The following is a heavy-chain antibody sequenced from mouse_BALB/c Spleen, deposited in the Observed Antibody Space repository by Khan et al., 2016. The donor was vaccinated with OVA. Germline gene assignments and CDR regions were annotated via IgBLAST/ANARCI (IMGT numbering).Heavy chain of an antibody. D-gene: IGHD2-14*01. Sequence: QVQLQQSGAELARPGASVKMSCKASGYTFTSYTIHWIKKRPGQGLEWIGYINPSNDYTNYNQKFKDKATLTTDKSSTTAYLQLSSLTSDDSAVYNCVRDGGHHRNDGWFAYRGQGTLVTVSA. CDR3: VRDGGHHRNDGWFAY. CDR1: GYTFTSYT. V-gene: IGHV1-4*01. J-gene: IGHJ3*01. CDR2: INPSNDYT.